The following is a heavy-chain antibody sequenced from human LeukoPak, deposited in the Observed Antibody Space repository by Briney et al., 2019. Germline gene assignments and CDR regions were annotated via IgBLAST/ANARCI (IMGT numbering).Heavy chain of an antibody. J-gene: IGHJ4*02. Sequence: GRSLRLSCAASEFTFSSYAMHWVRQAPGKGLEWVALISYDGSNKYCADSVKGRFTISRDNSKNTLYLQMNSLRAEDTAVYYCAKFFSGYSSSWGYYFDYWGQGTLVTVSS. CDR3: AKFFSGYSSSWGYYFDY. CDR2: ISYDGSNK. D-gene: IGHD6-13*01. CDR1: EFTFSSYA. V-gene: IGHV3-30*04.